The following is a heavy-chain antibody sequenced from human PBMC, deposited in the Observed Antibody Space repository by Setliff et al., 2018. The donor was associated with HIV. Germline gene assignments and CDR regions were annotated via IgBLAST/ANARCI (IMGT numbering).Heavy chain of an antibody. V-gene: IGHV4-59*11. J-gene: IGHJ4*02. D-gene: IGHD3-22*01. Sequence: SETLSLTCTVSGGSISSHYWSWIRQPPGKGVEWIGYIYYSGSTNYNPSLKSRVTISVDTAKNQFSLRLTSVTAADTAVYYCAREQGRSYYDSSGFDYWGQGIPVTVSS. CDR2: IYYSGST. CDR1: GGSISSHY. CDR3: AREQGRSYYDSSGFDY.